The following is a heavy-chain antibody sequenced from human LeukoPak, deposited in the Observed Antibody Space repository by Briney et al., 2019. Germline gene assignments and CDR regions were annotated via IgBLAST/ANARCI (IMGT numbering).Heavy chain of an antibody. CDR3: AKAQMGWTPGSYYSRGWFDP. D-gene: IGHD3-10*01. Sequence: GASVKVSCEASGYTFTNYDINWVRQAPGQGLEWMGGIIPIFGTTNYAQRFQGRVTITADESTSTAYMELSSLRSEDTAVYYCAKAQMGWTPGSYYSRGWFDPLGQGTLVTVSS. V-gene: IGHV1-69*13. CDR1: GYTFTNYD. CDR2: IIPIFGTT. J-gene: IGHJ5*02.